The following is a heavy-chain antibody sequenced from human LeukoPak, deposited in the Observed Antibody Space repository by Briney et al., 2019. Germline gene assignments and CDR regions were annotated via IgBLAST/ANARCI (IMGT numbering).Heavy chain of an antibody. CDR2: ISSSSGDT. CDR1: GFTFRDYS. J-gene: IGHJ4*02. CDR3: AKGYRYQLLGTFDY. D-gene: IGHD2-2*01. Sequence: GGSLRLSCAVSGFTFRDYSMTWVRQAPGKGLEWVSSISSSSGDTFYADSVKGRFTISRDNAKDTMYLQMNSLRAEDPAVYYCAKGYRYQLLGTFDYWGQGKLVTVSS. V-gene: IGHV3-23*01.